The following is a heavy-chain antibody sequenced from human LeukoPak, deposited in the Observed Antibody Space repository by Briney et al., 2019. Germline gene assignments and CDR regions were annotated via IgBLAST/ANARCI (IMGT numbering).Heavy chain of an antibody. J-gene: IGHJ4*02. D-gene: IGHD3-9*01. CDR1: GFTFSSYA. CDR3: SKGGLDADYDKEDY. Sequence: GGSLRLPCAASGFTFSSYAMNGVRQAPGKGLEWVSGISATGESTYYAGSVKGRFTISRDNSKNTVYLQMNTLRADDTALYYCSKGGLDADYDKEDYWGQGTLVTVST. V-gene: IGHV3-23*01. CDR2: ISATGEST.